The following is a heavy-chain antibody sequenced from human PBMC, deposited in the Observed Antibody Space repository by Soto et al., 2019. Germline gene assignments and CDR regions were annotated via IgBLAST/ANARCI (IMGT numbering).Heavy chain of an antibody. CDR3: ARLRARWFGDLLSSDLDF. J-gene: IGHJ4*02. CDR2: VYYTGNT. V-gene: IGHV4-39*01. Sequence: QVQLQESGPGLMKPSETLSLTCAVSGGSISNYNYYWGWIRQSPGKGLEWIGSVYYTGNTYYNPSLNSRLTISVDTSENQFSLRLTSVTAADTAVYFCARLRARWFGDLLSSDLDFWGQGSLVTVSS. CDR1: GGSISNYNYY. D-gene: IGHD3-10*01.